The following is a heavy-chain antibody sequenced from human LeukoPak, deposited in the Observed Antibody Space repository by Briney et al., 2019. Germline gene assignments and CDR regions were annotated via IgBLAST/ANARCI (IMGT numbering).Heavy chain of an antibody. V-gene: IGHV3-33*06. CDR1: GFTFSSYG. Sequence: GGSLRLSCAASGFTFSSYGMHWVRQAPGRGLEWVAIIWYDGSYKYHTDSVKGRFTISRDNSKNTLYLQMNSLRAEDTAVYYCAKDQDPRKSSQVEYCQYGGQGTLVTVSS. J-gene: IGHJ1*01. CDR2: IWYDGSYK. CDR3: AKDQDPRKSSQVEYCQY. D-gene: IGHD2-2*01.